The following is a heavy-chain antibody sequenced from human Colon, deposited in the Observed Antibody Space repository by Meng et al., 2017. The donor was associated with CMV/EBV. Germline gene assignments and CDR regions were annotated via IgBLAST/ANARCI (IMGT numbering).Heavy chain of an antibody. V-gene: IGHV1-2*02. CDR2: IKPHSGGT. D-gene: IGHD6-6*01. J-gene: IGHJ4*02. Sequence: AAVKVSCKASGYSVSDKYLHWVRQAPGQGLEWMGWIKPHSGGTNYAKRFQGRVSMTRNASMNTAYMELSSLRSDDTAVYYCAILTVAAPFDYWGQGTLVTVSS. CDR3: AILTVAAPFDY. CDR1: GYSVSDKY.